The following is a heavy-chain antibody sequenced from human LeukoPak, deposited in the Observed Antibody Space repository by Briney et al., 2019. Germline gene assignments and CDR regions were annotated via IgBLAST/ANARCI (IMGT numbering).Heavy chain of an antibody. CDR3: ASNYGDYKLFDY. V-gene: IGHV4-59*01. CDR2: IYYSGTT. Sequence: SETLSLTCTVSGGSISNYYWSWIRQPPGKGLEWIGYIYYSGTTNYNPSLKSRVTISVDTSKNQFSLKLRSVTAADTALYYCASNYGDYKLFDYWGQGTLVTVSS. CDR1: GGSISNYY. J-gene: IGHJ4*02. D-gene: IGHD4-17*01.